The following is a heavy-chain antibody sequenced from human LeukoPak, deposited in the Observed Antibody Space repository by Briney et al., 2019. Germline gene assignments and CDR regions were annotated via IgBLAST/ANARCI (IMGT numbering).Heavy chain of an antibody. Sequence: SETLSLTCTVSGGSISSSSYYWGWIRQPPGKGLEWIGSIYYSGSTYYNPSLKSRVTISVDTSKNQFSLKLSSVTAADTAVYYCARDRAGGDAFDIWGQGTMVTVSS. J-gene: IGHJ3*02. CDR1: GGSISSSSYY. CDR2: IYYSGST. D-gene: IGHD3-10*01. V-gene: IGHV4-39*07. CDR3: ARDRAGGDAFDI.